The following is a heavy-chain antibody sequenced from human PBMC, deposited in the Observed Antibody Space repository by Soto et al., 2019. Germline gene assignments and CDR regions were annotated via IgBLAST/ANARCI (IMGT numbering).Heavy chain of an antibody. D-gene: IGHD3-10*01. J-gene: IGHJ5*02. Sequence: GASVKVSCKASGYTFTSYDINWVRQATGQGLEWMGWMNPNSGNTGYAQKFQGRVTMTRNTSISTAYMELSSQRSEDTAGYYCARDSRGTPCFDELFGWFDPWGQGTLVTVSS. CDR3: ARDSRGTPCFDELFGWFDP. V-gene: IGHV1-8*01. CDR1: GYTFTSYD. CDR2: MNPNSGNT.